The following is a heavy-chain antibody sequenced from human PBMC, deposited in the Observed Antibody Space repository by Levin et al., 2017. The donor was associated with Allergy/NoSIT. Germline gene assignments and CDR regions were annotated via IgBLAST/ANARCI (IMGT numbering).Heavy chain of an antibody. V-gene: IGHV3-66*01. J-gene: IGHJ4*02. Sequence: ASVKVSCAASGFAVNSSYMSWIRQAPGKGLEWVSVIYSGGTTYYADSVKGRFVISRDNSENTVFLQVNSLTAGDTAIYHCARGISSGVDGGVYFESWGQGTLVTVSS. CDR1: GFAVNSSY. CDR3: ARGISSGVDGGVYFES. D-gene: IGHD6-19*01. CDR2: IYSGGTT.